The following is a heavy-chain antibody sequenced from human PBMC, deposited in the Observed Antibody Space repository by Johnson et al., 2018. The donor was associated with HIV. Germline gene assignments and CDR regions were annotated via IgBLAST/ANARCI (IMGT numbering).Heavy chain of an antibody. CDR1: GFTFSSYA. CDR2: ISSNGGST. V-gene: IGHV3-64*01. D-gene: IGHD6-13*01. CDR3: ARGGYLDAFDI. Sequence: VLLVESGGGLVQPGGSLRLSCAASGFTFSSYAMHWVRQAPGKGLEYVSAISSNGGSTYYANSVKGRFTISRDNSKNTLYLQMNSLRAEDTAVYYCARGGYLDAFDIWGQGTMVTVSS. J-gene: IGHJ3*02.